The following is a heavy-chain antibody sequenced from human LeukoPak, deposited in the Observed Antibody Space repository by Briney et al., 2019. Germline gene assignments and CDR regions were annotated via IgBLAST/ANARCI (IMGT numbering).Heavy chain of an antibody. J-gene: IGHJ6*02. CDR1: GFTFSSYE. Sequence: PGGSLRLSCAASGFTFSSYEMNWVRQAPGKGLEWVSYISTSGNTIYFADSVKGRCTISRDNAKNSLYLQMNSLRAEDTAVYYCVRVRHSGSFYGTDVWGQGTTVTVSS. D-gene: IGHD3-10*01. CDR3: VRVRHSGSFYGTDV. V-gene: IGHV3-48*03. CDR2: ISTSGNTI.